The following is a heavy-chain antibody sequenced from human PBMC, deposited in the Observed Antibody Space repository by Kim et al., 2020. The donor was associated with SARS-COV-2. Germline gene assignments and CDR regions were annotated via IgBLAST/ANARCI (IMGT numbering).Heavy chain of an antibody. CDR3: ARVGPSGIAAAGTGGYFQH. CDR1: GGSISSYY. CDR2: IYYSGST. J-gene: IGHJ1*01. V-gene: IGHV4-59*01. Sequence: SETLSLTCTVSGGSISSYYWSWIRQPPGKGLEWIGYIYYSGSTNYNPSLKSRVTISVDTSKNQFSLKLSSVTAADTAVYYCARVGPSGIAAAGTGGYFQHWGQGTLVTVSS. D-gene: IGHD6-13*01.